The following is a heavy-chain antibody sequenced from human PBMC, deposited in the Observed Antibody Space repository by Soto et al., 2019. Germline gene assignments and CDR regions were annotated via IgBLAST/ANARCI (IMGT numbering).Heavy chain of an antibody. Sequence: QVQLQESGPGLVKPSQTLSLTCTVSGGSISSGDYYWSWIRQPPGKGLEWLGYIYYSGSTYYNPSLQSRVTISVDTSKNQISLKLSSVTAADTAVYYCARDNPPLDDSSGLTAVWGQGTTGTVSS. D-gene: IGHD3-22*01. J-gene: IGHJ6*02. V-gene: IGHV4-30-4*01. CDR1: GGSISSGDYY. CDR3: ARDNPPLDDSSGLTAV. CDR2: IYYSGST.